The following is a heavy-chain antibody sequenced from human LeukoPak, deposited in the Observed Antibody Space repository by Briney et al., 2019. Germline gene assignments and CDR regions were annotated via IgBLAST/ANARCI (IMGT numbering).Heavy chain of an antibody. D-gene: IGHD3-3*01. CDR3: ARQATFGVVTVGP. J-gene: IGHJ5*02. CDR1: GGSFSGYY. Sequence: PSETLSLTCAVYGGSFSGYYWSWIRQPPGKGLEWIGEINHSGSTNYNPSLKSRVTISVDTSKNQFSLKLSSVTAADTAVYYCARQATFGVVTVGPWGQGTLVTVSS. V-gene: IGHV4-34*01. CDR2: INHSGST.